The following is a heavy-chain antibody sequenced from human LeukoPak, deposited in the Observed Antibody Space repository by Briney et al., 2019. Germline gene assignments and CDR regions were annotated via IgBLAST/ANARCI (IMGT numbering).Heavy chain of an antibody. V-gene: IGHV3-11*04. CDR1: GFTFSDYY. CDR2: ISGSETTI. Sequence: GGSLRLSCAASGFTFSDYYMNWIRQAPGKGLEWVSYISGSETTILYADSVKGRFTISRDNAKNSLYLQMNSLRAEDTAVYYCARRSYCGGDCYGSDAFDIWGQGTMVTVSS. D-gene: IGHD2-21*02. CDR3: ARRSYCGGDCYGSDAFDI. J-gene: IGHJ3*02.